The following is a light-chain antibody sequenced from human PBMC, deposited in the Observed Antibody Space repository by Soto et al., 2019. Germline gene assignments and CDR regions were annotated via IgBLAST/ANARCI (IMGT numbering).Light chain of an antibody. Sequence: QSALPQPASVSGSPGQSITISCTGTSGDVGAYNYVSWYQQHPGKAPKLMICDVSDRPSGVSNRFSGSKSGNTASLTISGLQAEDEADYYCSSYTSSTTLYVFGTGTKLTVL. V-gene: IGLV2-14*01. J-gene: IGLJ1*01. CDR1: SGDVGAYNY. CDR2: DVS. CDR3: SSYTSSTTLYV.